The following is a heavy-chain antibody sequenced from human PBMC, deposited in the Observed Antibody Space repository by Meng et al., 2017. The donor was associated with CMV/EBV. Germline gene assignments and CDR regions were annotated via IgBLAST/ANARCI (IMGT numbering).Heavy chain of an antibody. J-gene: IGHJ6*02. CDR2: ISAYNGNT. D-gene: IGHD2-2*01. Sequence: ASVKVSCKASGYTFTSYGISWVRQAPGQGLEWMGWISAYNGNTNYAQKLQGRVTMTTDTSTSTAYMELRSLRSDDTAVYYCAREYCSSTSCYFYHGMDVWGQGTTVTVSS. V-gene: IGHV1-18*01. CDR1: GYTFTSYG. CDR3: AREYCSSTSCYFYHGMDV.